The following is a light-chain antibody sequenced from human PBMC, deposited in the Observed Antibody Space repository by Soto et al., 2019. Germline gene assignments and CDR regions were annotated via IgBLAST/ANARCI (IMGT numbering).Light chain of an antibody. Sequence: QSALTQPRSVSGSPGQSVTIPCTGTSSVVGGYNYVSWYQHHPGKVPKLMIYDVNKRPSGVPDRFSGSKSGNTASLTISALQAEDEADYYCSSYAGSYTYVLGTGNKVTVL. CDR2: DVN. CDR1: SSVVGGYNY. V-gene: IGLV2-11*01. J-gene: IGLJ1*01. CDR3: SSYAGSYTYV.